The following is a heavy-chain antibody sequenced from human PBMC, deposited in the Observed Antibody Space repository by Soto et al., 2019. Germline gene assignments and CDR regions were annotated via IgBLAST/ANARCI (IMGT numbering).Heavy chain of an antibody. CDR3: ARESFLERQYYYDSSGFDYYYGMDV. CDR1: GDSVSSNSAA. D-gene: IGHD3-22*01. V-gene: IGHV6-1*01. Sequence: SQTLSLPCAISGDSVSSNSAAWNWIRQSPSRGLEWLGRTYYRSKWYNDYAVSVKSRITINPDTSKNQFSLQLNSVTPEDTAVYYCARESFLERQYYYDSSGFDYYYGMDVWGQGTTVTVSS. CDR2: TYYRSKWYN. J-gene: IGHJ6*02.